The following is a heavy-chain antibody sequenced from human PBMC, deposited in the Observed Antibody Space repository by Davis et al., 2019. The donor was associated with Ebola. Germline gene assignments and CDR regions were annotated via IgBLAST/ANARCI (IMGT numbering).Heavy chain of an antibody. CDR3: AKFRGTQQLDY. CDR1: GFTFSTYA. J-gene: IGHJ4*02. V-gene: IGHV3-23*01. D-gene: IGHD1-1*01. CDR2: ISGNGETT. Sequence: GESLKISCVVSGFTFSTYAMNWVRQAPGKGLEWVSVISGNGETTFYSDSVKGRFIISRDNAKNTLYLQMKSLRAEDTAIYYCAKFRGTQQLDYWGQGTLVTVSS.